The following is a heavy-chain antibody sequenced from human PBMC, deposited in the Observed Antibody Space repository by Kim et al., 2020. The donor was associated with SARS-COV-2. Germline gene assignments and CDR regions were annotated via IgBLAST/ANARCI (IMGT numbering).Heavy chain of an antibody. Sequence: GGSLRLSCAASGFTFDTYAMSWVRQAPGKGLEWVSVISGGAVNKFYADSVRGGFTISRDNSKNTLYLQMNSLRDEDTALYYCSKMVIRDGYNYFYYYAMDVCGQGTTVAGSS. J-gene: IGHJ6*02. CDR1: GFTFDTYA. CDR3: SKMVIRDGYNYFYYYAMDV. CDR2: ISGGAVNK. V-gene: IGHV3-23*01. D-gene: IGHD2-21*01.